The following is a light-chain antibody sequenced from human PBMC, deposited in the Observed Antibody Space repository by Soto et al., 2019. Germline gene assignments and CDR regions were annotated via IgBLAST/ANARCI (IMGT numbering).Light chain of an antibody. CDR1: QSVSSSY. CDR2: GAS. V-gene: IGKV3-20*01. CDR3: QQYGKLPRT. J-gene: IGKJ1*01. Sequence: EIGLTQSPGTLSLSPGERATLSCRASQSVSSSYLAWYQQKPGQAPRLLIFGASRRATGIPDRFSGSGSGTNFTLTISRLEPEDFAVYYCQQYGKLPRTFGQGTKVDIK.